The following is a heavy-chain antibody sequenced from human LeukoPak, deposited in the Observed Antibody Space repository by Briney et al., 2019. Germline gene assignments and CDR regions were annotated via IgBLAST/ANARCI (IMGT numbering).Heavy chain of an antibody. J-gene: IGHJ4*02. D-gene: IGHD1-26*01. CDR3: ARDKSVGATPFDY. CDR2: IKQDGSEK. CDR1: GFTFSSYW. Sequence: PGGSLRLSCAASGFTFSSYWTGWVRQAPGKGLERVANIKQDGSEKYYVDSVKGRFTISRDNAKNSLYLQMNSLRAEDTAVYYCARDKSVGATPFDYWGQGTLVTVSS. V-gene: IGHV3-7*05.